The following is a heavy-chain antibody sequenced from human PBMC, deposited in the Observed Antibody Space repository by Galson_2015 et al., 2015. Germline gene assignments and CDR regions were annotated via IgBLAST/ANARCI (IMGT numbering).Heavy chain of an antibody. CDR2: IKKDGSEK. J-gene: IGHJ4*02. D-gene: IGHD1-14*01. V-gene: IGHV3-7*01. CDR1: GFTFSGYW. CDR3: ARDRTLDN. Sequence: SLRLSCAASGFTFSGYWMSWVRQVPGKGLEWVANIKKDGSEKYYVDSVKGRFTISRDSAKNSLYLQMNSLRVEDTAVYYCARDRTLDNWGQGTLVTVSS.